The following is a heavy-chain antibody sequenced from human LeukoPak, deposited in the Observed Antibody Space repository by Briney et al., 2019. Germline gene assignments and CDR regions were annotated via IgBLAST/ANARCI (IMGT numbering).Heavy chain of an antibody. Sequence: SETLSLTCTVSGFSISSSSYYWHWIRQPPGKRLEWIGSIYYSGSPCYIPAVKSRLTISVAASKNQFSLKLSSVTAADTAVYYCARPQGFQLLDFEYWGQGTLVTVSS. CDR3: ARPQGFQLLDFEY. CDR1: GFSISSSSYY. J-gene: IGHJ4*02. CDR2: IYYSGSP. V-gene: IGHV4-39*01. D-gene: IGHD2-2*01.